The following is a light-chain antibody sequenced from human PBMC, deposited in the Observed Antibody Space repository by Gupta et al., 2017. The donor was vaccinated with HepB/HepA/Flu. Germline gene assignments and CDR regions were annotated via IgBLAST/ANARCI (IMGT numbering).Light chain of an antibody. Sequence: IHMTQSASSLSAAVGDRVTITCQATQDISNYLNWYQQKPGKAPKLLIYDASKLETGVPLRFIGSGSGTDFSFTISSLQPEDIATYYCQQYDNFPPTFGGGTKVEIK. J-gene: IGKJ4*01. V-gene: IGKV1-33*01. CDR1: QDISNY. CDR2: DAS. CDR3: QQYDNFPPT.